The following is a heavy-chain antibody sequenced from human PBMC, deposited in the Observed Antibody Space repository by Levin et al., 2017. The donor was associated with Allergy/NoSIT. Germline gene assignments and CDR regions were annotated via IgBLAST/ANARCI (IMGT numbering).Heavy chain of an antibody. CDR2: ISYDGSNK. CDR1: GFTFSSYG. V-gene: IGHV3-30*18. Sequence: GESLKISCAASGFTFSSYGMHWVRQAPGKGLEWVAVISYDGSNKYYADSVKGRFTISRDNSKNTLYLQMNSLRAEDTAVYYCAKLPDRIVVLTVARWGQGTLVTVSS. CDR3: AKLPDRIVVLTVAR. J-gene: IGHJ4*02. D-gene: IGHD2-21*01.